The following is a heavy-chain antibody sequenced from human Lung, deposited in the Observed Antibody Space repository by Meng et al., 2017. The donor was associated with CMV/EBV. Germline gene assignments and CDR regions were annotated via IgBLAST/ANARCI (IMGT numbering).Heavy chain of an antibody. CDR1: GASITNHNW. D-gene: IGHD3-10*01. J-gene: IGHJ1*01. CDR3: LRRSGGSV. V-gene: IGHV4-4*02. Sequence: QVQCVESGQAGVKPSEPPSLTCAVAGASITNHNWWAWVRPPPGKGLEWIGEIPHRGSSAYNPSLKSRVSMSIDKSKNQFSLKLTSVTAADTAVYHCLRRSGGSVWGQGTLVTVSS. CDR2: IPHRGSS.